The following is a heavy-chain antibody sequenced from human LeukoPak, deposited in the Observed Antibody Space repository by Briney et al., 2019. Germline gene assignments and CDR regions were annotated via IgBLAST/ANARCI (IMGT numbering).Heavy chain of an antibody. V-gene: IGHV3-21*01. D-gene: IGHD6-13*01. J-gene: IGHJ4*02. CDR2: ISSSSSYI. Sequence: PGGSLRLSCAASGFTFSSCSMNWVRQAPGKGLEWVSSISSSSSYIYYADSVKGRFTISRDNAKNSLYLQMNSLRAEDTAVYYCARGETPIAAAGIRYWGQGTLVTVSS. CDR3: ARGETPIAAAGIRY. CDR1: GFTFSSCS.